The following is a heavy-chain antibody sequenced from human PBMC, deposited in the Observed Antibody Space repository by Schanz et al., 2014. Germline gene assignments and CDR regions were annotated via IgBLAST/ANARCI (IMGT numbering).Heavy chain of an antibody. CDR1: GFTFSNHG. CDR2: IWYDGSNE. V-gene: IGHV3-33*06. Sequence: QVQLVESGGGVVQPGRSLRLSCAASGFTFSNHGMHWVRQSPGKGLEWVALIWYDGSNEYYADSVKGRFIISRDNSKNTLYLQVNSLRAEDTAVYYCAKHVRSLTGNDYWGQGTLVNVSS. CDR3: AKHVRSLTGNDY. J-gene: IGHJ4*02. D-gene: IGHD3-9*01.